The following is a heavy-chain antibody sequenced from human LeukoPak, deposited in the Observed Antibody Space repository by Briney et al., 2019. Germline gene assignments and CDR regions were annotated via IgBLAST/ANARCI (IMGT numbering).Heavy chain of an antibody. CDR3: AKSLYGSGSYYNWFDP. D-gene: IGHD3-10*01. Sequence: NPSETLSLTCAVSGGSLSGYYWSWIRQPPGKGLEWIGEIIHSGTTNYNPSLKSRVSISIGTSKNLFSLKLSSVTAADTAVYYCAKSLYGSGSYYNWFDPWGQGTLVTVSS. J-gene: IGHJ5*02. CDR2: IIHSGTT. CDR1: GGSLSGYY. V-gene: IGHV4-34*12.